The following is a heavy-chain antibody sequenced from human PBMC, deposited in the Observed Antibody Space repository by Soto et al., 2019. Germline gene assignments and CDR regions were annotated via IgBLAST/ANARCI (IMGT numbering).Heavy chain of an antibody. D-gene: IGHD4-17*01. CDR1: GFTFSSYG. CDR3: AKVGRGSGDHGDYVGFDY. CDR2: ISYDGSNK. V-gene: IGHV3-30*18. J-gene: IGHJ4*02. Sequence: QVQLVESGGGVVQPGRSLRLSCAASGFTFSSYGMHWVRQAPGKGLEWVAVISYDGSNKYYADSVKGRFTISRDNSKNTLYLQMNSLRAEDTAVYYCAKVGRGSGDHGDYVGFDYWGQGTLVTVSS.